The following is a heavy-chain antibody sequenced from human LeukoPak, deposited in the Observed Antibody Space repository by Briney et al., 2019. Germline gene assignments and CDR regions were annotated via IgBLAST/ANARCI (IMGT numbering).Heavy chain of an antibody. CDR2: FDPEDGAT. CDR3: GVRGYGSGSYYNGYGMDV. J-gene: IGHJ6*04. CDR1: GYTLTELS. D-gene: IGHD3-10*01. V-gene: IGHV1-24*01. Sequence: ASVKVSCKVSGYTLTELSMHWVRQAPGKGLEWMGGFDPEDGATIYAQKFQGRVTMTEDTSTDTAYMELSSLRSEDTAMYYCGVRGYGSGSYYNGYGMDVWGKGTTVTVSS.